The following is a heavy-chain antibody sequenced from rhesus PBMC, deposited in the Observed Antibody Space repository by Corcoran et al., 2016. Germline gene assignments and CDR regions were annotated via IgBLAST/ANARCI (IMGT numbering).Heavy chain of an antibody. D-gene: IGHD3-3*01. Sequence: QVTLKESGPALVKPTQTLTLTCTFSGFSLSTSGMGVGWIRQPPGKTLEWLAHIYWDDDKRYSTSLKSRLTISKDTSKNQVVLTMTNMGPVDTATYYCARSRDYNFWSGYYPYGLDSWGQGVVVTVSS. CDR1: GFSLSTSGMG. J-gene: IGHJ6*01. V-gene: IGHV2-1*01. CDR3: ARSRDYNFWSGYYPYGLDS. CDR2: IYWDDDK.